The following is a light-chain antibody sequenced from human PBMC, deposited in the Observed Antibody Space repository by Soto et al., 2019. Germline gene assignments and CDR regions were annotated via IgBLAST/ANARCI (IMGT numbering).Light chain of an antibody. J-gene: IGLJ1*01. CDR2: EVS. CDR3: SSYAGSNNEV. Sequence: QSVLTQPPSASGSPGQSVTISCTGTSSDVGGYNYVSWYQQHPRKAPKLMIYEVSKRPSGVPDRFSGSKSGNTASLTVYGLQAEDEADYYCSSYAGSNNEVFGTGTKVTVL. V-gene: IGLV2-8*01. CDR1: SSDVGGYNY.